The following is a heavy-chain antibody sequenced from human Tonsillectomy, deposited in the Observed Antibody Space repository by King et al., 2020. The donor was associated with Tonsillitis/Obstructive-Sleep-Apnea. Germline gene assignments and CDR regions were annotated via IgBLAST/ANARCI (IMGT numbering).Heavy chain of an antibody. V-gene: IGHV3-15*01. CDR3: TTESVRRSYYYYMDV. CDR2: IKSKTDGGTT. CDR1: GFTFSNAW. J-gene: IGHJ6*03. Sequence: VQLVESGGGLVKPGGSLRLSCAASGFTFSNAWMSWVRQAPGKGLEWVGRIKSKTDGGTTDYAAPVKGRFTISRDDSKNTLYLQMNSLKTEDTAVFYCTTESVRRSYYYYMDVWGKGTTVTVSS.